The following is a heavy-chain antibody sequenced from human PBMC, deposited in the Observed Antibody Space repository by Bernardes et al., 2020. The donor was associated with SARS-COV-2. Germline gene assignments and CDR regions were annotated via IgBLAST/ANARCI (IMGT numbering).Heavy chain of an antibody. CDR3: ATYVLDSSAAAFDY. J-gene: IGHJ4*02. V-gene: IGHV4-31*03. CDR2: IYFTGST. Sequence: SETLSLTCSVSGGSISSSGFYWSWIRQHPGKGLEWIGYIYFTGSTFYNPSLKSRVNISVDTSKSEFSLKLSSVTAADTAVYYCATYVLDSSAAAFDYWGQGTLVTVSP. D-gene: IGHD3-16*01. CDR1: GGSISSSGFY.